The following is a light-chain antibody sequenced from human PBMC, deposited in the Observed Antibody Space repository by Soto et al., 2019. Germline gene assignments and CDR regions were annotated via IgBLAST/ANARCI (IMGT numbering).Light chain of an antibody. V-gene: IGLV2-11*01. J-gene: IGLJ1*01. Sequence: QSALTQPRSVSGSPGQSVTISCTGTSSDVGGYNYVSWYQQHPGKAPKLMIYDVSKRPSGVPDRFSGSKSGNTASLTISGLQAEDEADYYCSSYAGSSYDVFGTGTKLTVL. CDR1: SSDVGGYNY. CDR2: DVS. CDR3: SSYAGSSYDV.